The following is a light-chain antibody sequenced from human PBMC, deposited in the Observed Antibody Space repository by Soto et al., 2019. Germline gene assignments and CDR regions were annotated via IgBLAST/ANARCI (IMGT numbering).Light chain of an antibody. CDR2: GAS. V-gene: IGKV3-20*01. CDR3: QQYGGSPT. CDR1: QSVSSY. Sequence: EIVLTQSPGTLSLSPGERATLSCRASQSVSSYLVWYKQKPGQAPRLLIYGASSRATGVPDRFSGSGSGTDFTLTISRLEPEEFAVYYCQQYGGSPTFGLGTKVEIK. J-gene: IGKJ1*01.